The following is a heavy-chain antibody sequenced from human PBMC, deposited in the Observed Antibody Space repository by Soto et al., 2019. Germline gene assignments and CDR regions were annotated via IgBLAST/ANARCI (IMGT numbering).Heavy chain of an antibody. CDR1: GFTFSSYG. CDR2: IWYDGSNK. J-gene: IGHJ6*03. V-gene: IGHV3-33*01. CDR3: ARARSYYYYMDV. Sequence: GGSLRLSCAASGFTFSSYGMHWVRQAPGKGLEWVAVIWYDGSNKYYADSVKGRFTISRDNSKNTLYLQMNSLRAEDTAVYYCARARSYYYYMDVWGKGTTVTVSS.